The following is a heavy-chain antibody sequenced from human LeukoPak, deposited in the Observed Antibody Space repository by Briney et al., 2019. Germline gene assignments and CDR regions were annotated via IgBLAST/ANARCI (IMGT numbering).Heavy chain of an antibody. CDR2: INPNSGGT. V-gene: IGHV1-2*04. CDR3: ARDLSETYYYDSSGYPTDY. D-gene: IGHD3-22*01. J-gene: IGHJ4*02. Sequence: ASVKVSCKASGYTFTGYYMHWVRQAPGQGLEWMGWINPNSGGTNYAQKFQGWVTMTRDTSISTAYMELRSLRSDDTAVYYCARDLSETYYYDSSGYPTDYWGQGTLVTVSS. CDR1: GYTFTGYY.